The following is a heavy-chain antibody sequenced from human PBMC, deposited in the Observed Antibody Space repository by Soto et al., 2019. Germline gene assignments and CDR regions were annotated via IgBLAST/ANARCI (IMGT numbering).Heavy chain of an antibody. V-gene: IGHV1-69*01. CDR2: FIPIFGTA. CDR3: ARATAMGRPLNYYYGMDV. D-gene: IGHD5-18*01. Sequence: QVQLVQSGAEVKKPGSSVKVSCKASGGTFSSYAISWVRQAPGQGLEWMGGFIPIFGTANYAQKFQGRVTITADESTSTAYMELSSLRSEDTAVYYCARATAMGRPLNYYYGMDVWGQGTTVTVSS. J-gene: IGHJ6*02. CDR1: GGTFSSYA.